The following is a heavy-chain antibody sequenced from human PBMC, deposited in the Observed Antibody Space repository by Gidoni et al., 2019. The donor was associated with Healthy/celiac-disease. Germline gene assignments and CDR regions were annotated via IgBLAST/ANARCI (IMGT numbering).Heavy chain of an antibody. Sequence: EVQLVESGGGLVQPGRSLRLSCAASGFTFDDYAMHWVRHAPGKGLGWVSGISWNSGSIGYADSVKGRFTISRDNAKNSLYLQMNSLRAEDTALYYCAKDIEQWMDAFDIWGQGTMVTVSS. CDR2: ISWNSGSI. J-gene: IGHJ3*02. CDR3: AKDIEQWMDAFDI. V-gene: IGHV3-9*01. CDR1: GFTFDDYA. D-gene: IGHD6-19*01.